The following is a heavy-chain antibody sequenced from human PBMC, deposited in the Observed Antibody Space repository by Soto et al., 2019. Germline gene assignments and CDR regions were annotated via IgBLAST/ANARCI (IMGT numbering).Heavy chain of an antibody. CDR1: GGSISSSNW. CDR3: ARACYDILTGFYGMDV. D-gene: IGHD3-9*01. CDR2: IYHSGST. V-gene: IGHV4-4*02. J-gene: IGHJ6*02. Sequence: SETLSLTCAVSGGSISSSNWWSWVRQPPGKGLEWIGEIYHSGSTNYNPSLKSRVTISVDKSKNQFSLKLSSVTAADTAVYYCARACYDILTGFYGMDVWGQGTKVTVYS.